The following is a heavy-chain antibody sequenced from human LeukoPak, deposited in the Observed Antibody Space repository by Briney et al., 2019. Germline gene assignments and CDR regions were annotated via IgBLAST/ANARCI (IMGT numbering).Heavy chain of an antibody. CDR3: ARSYSSSWYDH. V-gene: IGHV4-61*02. CDR2: IYTSGST. J-gene: IGHJ5*02. D-gene: IGHD6-13*01. CDR1: GGSISSGSYY. Sequence: SETLSLTCTVSGGSISSGSYYWSWIRQPAGKGLEWIGRIYTSGSTNYNPSLKSRVTISVDTSKNQFSLKLSSVTAADTAVYYCARSYSSSWYDHWGQGTLVTVSS.